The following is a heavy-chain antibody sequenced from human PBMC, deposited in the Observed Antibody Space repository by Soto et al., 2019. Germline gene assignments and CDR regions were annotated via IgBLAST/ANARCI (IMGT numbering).Heavy chain of an antibody. CDR2: IYYSGST. J-gene: IGHJ6*02. V-gene: IGHV4-59*01. CDR1: GGSISSYY. CDR3: ARESSGHTYYYYYYGMDA. D-gene: IGHD6-19*01. Sequence: SETLSLTCTVSGGSISSYYWSWIRQPPGKGLEWIGYIYYSGSTNYNPSLKSRVTISVDTSKNQFSLKLSSVTAADTAVYYCARESSGHTYYYYYYGMDAWGQGTTVTVSS.